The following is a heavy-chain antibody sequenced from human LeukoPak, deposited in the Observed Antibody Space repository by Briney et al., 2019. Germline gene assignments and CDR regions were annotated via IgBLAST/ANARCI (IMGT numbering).Heavy chain of an antibody. Sequence: ASVDVSCKASGYTFTSYGISWVRQAPGQGLEWMGWISAYNGNTNYAQKLQGRVTMTTDTSTSTAYMELRSLRSDDTAVYYCASSEDIVVVPAAIQYYYYYCGMDVWGQGTTVTVSS. CDR2: ISAYNGNT. V-gene: IGHV1-18*01. CDR1: GYTFTSYG. J-gene: IGHJ6*02. CDR3: ASSEDIVVVPAAIQYYYYYCGMDV. D-gene: IGHD2-2*01.